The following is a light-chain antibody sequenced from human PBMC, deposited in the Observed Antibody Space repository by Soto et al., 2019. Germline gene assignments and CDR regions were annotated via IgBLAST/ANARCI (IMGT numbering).Light chain of an antibody. J-gene: IGKJ4*01. CDR3: QQYGSSPLT. Sequence: EIVLTQSPGALSLSPGERATLSCRASQSVSSNYLAWYQQKPGQAPKVLIYRASSRATGIPDRFSGSGSGTDFTLTISRLEPEDFAVYYCQQYGSSPLTFGGGTTVDIK. CDR2: RAS. V-gene: IGKV3-20*01. CDR1: QSVSSNY.